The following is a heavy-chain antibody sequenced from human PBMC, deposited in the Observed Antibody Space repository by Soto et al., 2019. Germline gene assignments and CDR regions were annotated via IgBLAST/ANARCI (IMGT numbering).Heavy chain of an antibody. CDR3: ARAPYDYGGVRFDY. Sequence: PSETLSLTCTVSGGSISSYYWSWIRQPPGKGLEWIGYIYYSGSTNYNPSLKSRVTISVDTSKNQFSLKLSSVTAADTAVYYCARAPYDYGGVRFDYWGQGTLVTVSS. CDR1: GGSISSYY. V-gene: IGHV4-59*01. J-gene: IGHJ4*02. CDR2: IYYSGST. D-gene: IGHD4-17*01.